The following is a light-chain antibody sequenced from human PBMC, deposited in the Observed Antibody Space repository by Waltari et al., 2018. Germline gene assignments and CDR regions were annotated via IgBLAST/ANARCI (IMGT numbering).Light chain of an antibody. Sequence: SYELTQPPSVSVSPGQPARITCFGDALPKTYDYGYQHRPGQAPVLIIFKDTKRPSGIPGRFSGSASGTTVTLTISGVQAEDEADYYCQSADSSGTSRVFGGGTKLTVL. CDR3: QSADSSGTSRV. J-gene: IGLJ3*02. V-gene: IGLV3-25*03. CDR1: ALPKTY. CDR2: KDT.